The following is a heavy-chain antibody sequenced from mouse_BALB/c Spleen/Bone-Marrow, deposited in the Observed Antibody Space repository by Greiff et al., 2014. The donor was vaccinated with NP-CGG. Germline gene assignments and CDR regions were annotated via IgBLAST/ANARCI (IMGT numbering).Heavy chain of an antibody. CDR1: GSPFPSSW. V-gene: IGHV1-7*01. Sequence: QVQLKESGAELAKPGPSPPLSCTASGSPFPSSWLHWVHQRPGPGLEWIGYINPRIGYTEYNQKFKDKAPLTADQSSSTASMHRSSRTSEDAAVDYCGRGSWEAMDYWGQGTSVTVAS. CDR3: GRGSWEAMDY. CDR2: INPRIGYT. D-gene: IGHD4-1*01. J-gene: IGHJ4*01.